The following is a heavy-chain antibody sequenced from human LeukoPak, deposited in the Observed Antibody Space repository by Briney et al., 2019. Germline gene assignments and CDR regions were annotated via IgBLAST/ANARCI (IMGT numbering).Heavy chain of an antibody. CDR1: GGSISSYY. Sequence: SETLSLTCTVSGGSISSYYWSWIRQPPGKGLEWIGYIYYSGSTNYNPSLKSRVTISVDTSKNQFSLKLSSVTAADTAVYYCARKGWSHAPFDYWGQGTLVTVSS. D-gene: IGHD2-8*01. CDR3: ARKGWSHAPFDY. J-gene: IGHJ4*02. V-gene: IGHV4-59*01. CDR2: IYYSGST.